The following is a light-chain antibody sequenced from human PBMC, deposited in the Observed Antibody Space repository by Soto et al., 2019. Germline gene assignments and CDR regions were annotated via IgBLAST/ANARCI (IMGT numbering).Light chain of an antibody. V-gene: IGKV1-5*01. J-gene: IGKJ1*01. CDR2: DAS. CDR3: QQYNSYSWT. CDR1: QRISSW. Sequence: DIQMTQSPSTLSASVGDRVIITCRASQRISSWLAWYQQKPGKAPKLLIYDASNLESGVPSRFSGSGSGTEFTLTISSLQPDDFATYYCQQYNSYSWTFGQGTKVDIK.